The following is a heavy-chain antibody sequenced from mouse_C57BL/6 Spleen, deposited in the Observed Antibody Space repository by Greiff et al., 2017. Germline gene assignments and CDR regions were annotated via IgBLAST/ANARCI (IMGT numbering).Heavy chain of an antibody. D-gene: IGHD3-2*02. CDR1: GFNIKDYY. J-gene: IGHJ3*01. CDR3: TRQLRLWTWFAY. CDR2: IDPEDGDT. Sequence: EVKLMESGAELVRPGASVKLSCTASGFNIKDYYMHWVKQRPEQGLEWIGRIDPEDGDTEYAPKFQGKATMTADTSSNTAYLQLSSLTSEDTAVYYCTRQLRLWTWFAYWGQGTLVTVSA. V-gene: IGHV14-1*01.